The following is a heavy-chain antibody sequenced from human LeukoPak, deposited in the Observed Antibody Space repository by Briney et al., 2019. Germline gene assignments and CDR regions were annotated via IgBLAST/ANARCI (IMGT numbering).Heavy chain of an antibody. CDR1: GGSISSYY. V-gene: IGHV4-59*01. Sequence: PSETLSLTCTVSGGSISSYYWSWIRQPPGKGLEWIGYIYYSGSTKYNLSLESRVTISVDTSKNQLSLKLSSVTAADTAVYYCARGEYGLFDYWGQGTLVTVSS. CDR3: ARGEYGLFDY. D-gene: IGHD2/OR15-2a*01. J-gene: IGHJ4*02. CDR2: IYYSGST.